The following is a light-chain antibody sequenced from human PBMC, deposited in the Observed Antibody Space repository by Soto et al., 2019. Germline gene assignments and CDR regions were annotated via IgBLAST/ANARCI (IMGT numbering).Light chain of an antibody. CDR2: GAS. CDR1: QTISSD. CDR3: QQYNNWPPWT. V-gene: IGKV3-15*01. J-gene: IGKJ1*01. Sequence: EIVMTQSPATLSVSPGERATLSCRASQTISSDLAWYQQKPGQPPRLLIYGASTRATGIPARFSGGGSGTEFTLTLSSLQSEDFAVYYCQQYNNWPPWTFGQGTRVDI.